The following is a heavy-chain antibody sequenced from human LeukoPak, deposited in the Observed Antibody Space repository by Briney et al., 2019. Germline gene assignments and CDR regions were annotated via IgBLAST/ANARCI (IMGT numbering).Heavy chain of an antibody. CDR2: IYPGDSDT. J-gene: IGHJ4*02. V-gene: IGHV5-51*07. Sequence: GESLKISCKGSGYSFTTYWIGWVHQMPGKGLEWMGTIYPGDSDTRYSPSFQGQVTISADKSISTAYLQWSSLKASDTATYYCARRGKTSEEYDYWGQGTLVTVSS. CDR3: ARRGKTSEEYDY. D-gene: IGHD4-23*01. CDR1: GYSFTTYW.